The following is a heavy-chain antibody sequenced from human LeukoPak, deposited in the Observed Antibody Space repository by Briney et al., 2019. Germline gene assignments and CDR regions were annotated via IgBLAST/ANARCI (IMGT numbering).Heavy chain of an antibody. CDR1: GFTFSSYA. CDR3: AKETWGYPVY. J-gene: IGHJ4*02. V-gene: IGHV3-23*01. Sequence: PGGSLRLSCAASGFTFSSYAMSWVRQAPGKGLEWVSAISGSGASTYYADSVKGRFTISRDNSKNTLYLHMNSLTAEDTAVYYCAKETWGYPVYWGQGTLVTVSS. CDR2: ISGSGAST. D-gene: IGHD3-16*01.